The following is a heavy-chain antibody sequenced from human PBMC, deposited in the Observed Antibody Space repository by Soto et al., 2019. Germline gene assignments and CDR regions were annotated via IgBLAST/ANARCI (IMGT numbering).Heavy chain of an antibody. CDR2: ISSSSTI. V-gene: IGHV3-48*01. J-gene: IGHJ4*02. Sequence: GGSLRLSCAGSGFTFSSHSMNWVRQAPGKGLEWLSYISSSSTIYYADSVKGRFTISRDNAKNLLYLQMNSLRAEDTAVYYCARGPTYGAYWGQGTLVTVSS. CDR1: GFTFSSHS. CDR3: ARGPTYGAY. D-gene: IGHD4-17*01.